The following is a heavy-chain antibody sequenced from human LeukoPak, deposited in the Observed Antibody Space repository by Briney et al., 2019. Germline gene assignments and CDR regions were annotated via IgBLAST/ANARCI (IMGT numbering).Heavy chain of an antibody. J-gene: IGHJ4*02. Sequence: SVKVSCKASGGTFSSYAISWVRQAPGQGLKWMGGIIPIFGTANYAQKFQGRVTITADESTSTAYMELSSLRSEDTAVYYCARGRLPVLRYFDWFQWATFDYWGQGTLVTVSS. CDR1: GGTFSSYA. D-gene: IGHD3-9*01. CDR2: IIPIFGTA. V-gene: IGHV1-69*13. CDR3: ARGRLPVLRYFDWFQWATFDY.